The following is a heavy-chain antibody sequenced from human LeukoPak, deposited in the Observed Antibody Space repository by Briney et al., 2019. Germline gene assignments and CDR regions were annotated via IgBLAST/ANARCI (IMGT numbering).Heavy chain of an antibody. CDR2: ISYDGSNK. V-gene: IGHV3-30*14. Sequence: GGSLRLSCAASGFTFSSYAMHWVRQAPGKGLEWVAVISYDGSNKYYADSVKGRFTISRDNSKNTLYLQMYSLRAEDTAVYYCARDGRALLSDWGQGTMVTVSS. CDR3: ARDGRALLSD. J-gene: IGHJ3*01. CDR1: GFTFSSYA. D-gene: IGHD2/OR15-2a*01.